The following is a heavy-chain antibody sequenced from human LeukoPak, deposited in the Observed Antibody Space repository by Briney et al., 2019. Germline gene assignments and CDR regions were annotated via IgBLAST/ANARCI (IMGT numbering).Heavy chain of an antibody. Sequence: GSLRLSCAASGFTFSSYSMNWVRHAPGKGMEWVSSISSSSSYIYYADSVKGRFTISRDNAKNSLYLQMNSLRAEDTAVYYCAREGVGATANFDYWGQGTLVTVSS. CDR2: ISSSSSYI. D-gene: IGHD1-26*01. CDR1: GFTFSSYS. J-gene: IGHJ4*02. CDR3: AREGVGATANFDY. V-gene: IGHV3-21*01.